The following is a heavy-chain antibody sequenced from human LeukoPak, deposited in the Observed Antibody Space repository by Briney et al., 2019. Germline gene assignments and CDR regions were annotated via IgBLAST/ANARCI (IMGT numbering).Heavy chain of an antibody. CDR1: GFTFSSYA. V-gene: IGHV3-30-3*01. Sequence: PGGSLRLSCAASGFTFSSYAMHWVRQAPGKGLEWVAVISYDGSNKYYADSVKGRFTISRDNSKNTLYLQMNSLRAEDTAVYYCARTEMAYYFDYWGQGTLVTVSS. CDR2: ISYDGSNK. J-gene: IGHJ4*02. CDR3: ARTEMAYYFDY. D-gene: IGHD5-24*01.